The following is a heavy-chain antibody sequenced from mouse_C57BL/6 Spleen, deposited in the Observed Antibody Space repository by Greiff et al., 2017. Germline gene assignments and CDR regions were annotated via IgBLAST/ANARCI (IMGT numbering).Heavy chain of an antibody. CDR1: GYTFTDYY. J-gene: IGHJ4*01. Sequence: QVQLQQSGAELVRPGASVTLSCTASGYTFTDYYLNWVKQRPGQGLEWIARIYPGSGDTYYNEKFKGKATLTAEKSSSTAYMQLSSLTSEDSAVYFCARGNSSGYGAMDYWGQGTSVTVSS. D-gene: IGHD3-2*02. CDR3: ARGNSSGYGAMDY. CDR2: IYPGSGDT. V-gene: IGHV1-76*01.